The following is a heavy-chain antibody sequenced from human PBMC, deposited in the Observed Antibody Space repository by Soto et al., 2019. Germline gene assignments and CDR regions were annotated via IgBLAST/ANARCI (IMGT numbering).Heavy chain of an antibody. CDR1: GFTFSSYT. V-gene: IGHV3-21*06. CDR2: TIYNSSSI. D-gene: IGHD3-22*01. CDR3: ARDRCNYYDTSGCFDS. Sequence: GSLRLSCVASGFTFSSYTMNWVRQAPGKGLEWVSSTIYNSSSIYYADSVKGRFTISRDNAENSLFLQMNSLRAEDTAVYYCARDRCNYYDTSGCFDSWGQGTLVTVSS. J-gene: IGHJ4*02.